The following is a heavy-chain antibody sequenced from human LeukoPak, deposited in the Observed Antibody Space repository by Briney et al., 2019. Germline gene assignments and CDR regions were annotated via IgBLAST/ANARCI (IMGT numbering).Heavy chain of an antibody. CDR1: DGSISSSSYY. CDR3: TTVRYDSSGYYSYFDY. J-gene: IGHJ4*02. D-gene: IGHD3-22*01. Sequence: PSETLSLTCTVSDGSISSSSYYWGWIRQPPGKGLEWIGSTYYSGSTYSNPSFKSRVTISVDTSKNQYSLKLSSVTAADTAVYYCTTVRYDSSGYYSYFDYWGQGTLVTVSS. CDR2: TYYSGST. V-gene: IGHV4-39*07.